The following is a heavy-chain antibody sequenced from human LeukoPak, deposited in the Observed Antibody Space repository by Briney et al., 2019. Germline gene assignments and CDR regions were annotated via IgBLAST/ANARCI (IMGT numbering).Heavy chain of an antibody. CDR1: GYTFTSYY. D-gene: IGHD3-22*01. V-gene: IGHV1-46*01. J-gene: IGHJ3*02. CDR3: ARAPTSSGHFNDAFDI. CDR2: INPSGGST. Sequence: ASVKVSCKASGYTFTSYYMHWVRQAPGQGLEWMGIINPSGGSTSYAQKFQGRVTMTRDTSTSTVYMELSSLRSEDTAVYYCARAPTSSGHFNDAFDIWGQGTMVTVSS.